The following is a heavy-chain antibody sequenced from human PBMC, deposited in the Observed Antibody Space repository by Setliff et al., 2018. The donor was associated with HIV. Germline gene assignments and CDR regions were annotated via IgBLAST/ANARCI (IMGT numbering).Heavy chain of an antibody. CDR1: GYTFNTYG. J-gene: IGHJ4*02. CDR2: ISPYNGYT. Sequence: ASVKVSCKASGYTFNTYGISWVRQAPGQGLEWMGWISPYNGYTNYVQKLQGGVTMTTDTSTSIAYMELRSLKSDDTAVYYCAREITNYFDYWGQGTLVTVSS. D-gene: IGHD3-16*01. V-gene: IGHV1-18*01. CDR3: AREITNYFDY.